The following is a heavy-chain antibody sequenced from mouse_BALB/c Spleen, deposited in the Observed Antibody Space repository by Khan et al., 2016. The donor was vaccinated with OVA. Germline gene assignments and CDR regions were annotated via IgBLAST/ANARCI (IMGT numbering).Heavy chain of an antibody. Sequence: QVQLQQSGPELVKPGASVKMSCKASGFTLMSYYIHWVKQRPGQGLEWIGWIYPGDGRTKYNENFKGKTTLTADKSSSTAYMLLSSLTSEDSAIHFCAISYYGTFWNFDVWGAGTTVTVSS. J-gene: IGHJ1*01. V-gene: IGHV1S56*01. CDR2: IYPGDGRT. D-gene: IGHD1-1*01. CDR3: AISYYGTFWNFDV. CDR1: GFTLMSYY.